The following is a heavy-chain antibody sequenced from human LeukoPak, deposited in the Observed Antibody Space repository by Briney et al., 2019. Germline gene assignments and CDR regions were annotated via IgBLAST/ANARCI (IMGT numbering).Heavy chain of an antibody. CDR1: VDSLSIYY. CDR2: IYYSGST. D-gene: IGHD5-24*01. J-gene: IGHJ6*02. CDR3: ARHIWHYYYYGMDV. Sequence: SETLSLTCTVWVDSLSIYYWSWIRQPPGKGLEWIGYIYYSGSTNYNPSLKRRVTISVDTSKNQFSLKLSSVTAADTAVYYCARHIWHYYYYGMDVWGQGTTVTVSS. V-gene: IGHV4-59*08.